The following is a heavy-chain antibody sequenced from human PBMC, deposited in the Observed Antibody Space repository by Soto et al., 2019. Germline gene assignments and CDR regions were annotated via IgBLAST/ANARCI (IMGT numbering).Heavy chain of an antibody. CDR2: IDTSSTKI. CDR3: ASHYDMWSGYLSPVDY. Sequence: QVQLVESGGDLVKRGGSRRLSWAASGYTFSDYYMSWIRQAPGKGREWISYIDTSSTKIYYADSVKGRFTISRDNAKNSLYLEMNSLRDEDTAVYYCASHYDMWSGYLSPVDYWGQGTLVTVSS. D-gene: IGHD3-3*01. V-gene: IGHV3-11*01. CDR1: GYTFSDYY. J-gene: IGHJ4*02.